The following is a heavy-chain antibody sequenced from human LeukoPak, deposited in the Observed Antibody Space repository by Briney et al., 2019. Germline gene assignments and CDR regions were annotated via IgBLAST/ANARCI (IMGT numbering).Heavy chain of an antibody. CDR3: ARDTRFDY. J-gene: IGHJ4*02. D-gene: IGHD1-26*01. Sequence: SETLSLTCTVSSGSISSYYWSWIRQPPGKGLEWIGYIYYSGSTNYNPSLKSRVTISVDTSKNQFSLKLSSVTAADTAVYYCARDTRFDYWGQGTLVTVSS. CDR1: SGSISSYY. V-gene: IGHV4-59*01. CDR2: IYYSGST.